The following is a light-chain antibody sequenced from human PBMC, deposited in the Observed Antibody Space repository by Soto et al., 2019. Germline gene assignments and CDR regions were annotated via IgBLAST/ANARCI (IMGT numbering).Light chain of an antibody. CDR2: EVS. J-gene: IGLJ7*01. CDR3: ISYTTSNTWV. Sequence: QSALTQPASVSGSPGQSITISCTGTSNDVGGYNFVSWYQQHPGKAPKLMIYEVSNRPSGVSNRFSGSKSANTASLTISGLQAEDEADYYCISYTTSNTWVFGGGTQLTVL. CDR1: SNDVGGYNF. V-gene: IGLV2-14*03.